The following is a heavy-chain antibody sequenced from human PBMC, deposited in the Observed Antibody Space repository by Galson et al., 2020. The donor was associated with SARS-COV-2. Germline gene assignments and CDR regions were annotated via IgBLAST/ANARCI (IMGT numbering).Heavy chain of an antibody. CDR2: IYHSGST. CDR3: ARESYYYDSSGYYNYYYYGMDV. J-gene: IGHJ6*02. CDR1: GGSISSSNW. Sequence: SETLSLTCAVSGGSISSSNWWSWVRQPPGKGLEWIGEIYHSGSTNYNPSLKSRVTISVDKSKNQFSLKLSSVTAADTAVYYCARESYYYDSSGYYNYYYYGMDVWGQGTTVTVSS. D-gene: IGHD3-22*01. V-gene: IGHV4-4*02.